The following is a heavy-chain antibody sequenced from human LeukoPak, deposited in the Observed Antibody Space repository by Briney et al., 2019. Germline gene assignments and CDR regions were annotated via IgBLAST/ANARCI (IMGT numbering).Heavy chain of an antibody. Sequence: SETLSLTCTVSGGSISSSSYYWGWIRQPPGTGLEWIGSIYYSGSTYYNPSLKSRVTISVDTSKNQFSLKLSSVTAADTAVYYCARGCSSSWYGFDLLGFKCAFDIWGQGTMVTVSS. CDR1: GGSISSSSYY. CDR2: IYYSGST. CDR3: ARGCSSSWYGFDLLGFKCAFDI. D-gene: IGHD6-13*01. J-gene: IGHJ3*02. V-gene: IGHV4-39*07.